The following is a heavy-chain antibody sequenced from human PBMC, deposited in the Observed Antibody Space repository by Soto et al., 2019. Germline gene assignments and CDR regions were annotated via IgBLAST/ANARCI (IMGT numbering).Heavy chain of an antibody. J-gene: IGHJ4*02. CDR2: IWYDGSNK. CDR3: ARAPPYYYGSGSNSNYFDY. Sequence: QVQLVESGGGVVQPGRSLRLSCAASGFTFSSYGMHWVRQAPGKGLEGVAVIWYDGSNKYYADSVKCRFTISRDNSKNTLYLQMNSLRAEDTAVYYCARAPPYYYGSGSNSNYFDYWGQGTLVTVSS. V-gene: IGHV3-33*01. D-gene: IGHD3-10*01. CDR1: GFTFSSYG.